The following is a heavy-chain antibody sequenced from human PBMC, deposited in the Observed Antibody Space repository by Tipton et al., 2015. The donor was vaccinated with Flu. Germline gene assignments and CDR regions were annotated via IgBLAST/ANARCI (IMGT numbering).Heavy chain of an antibody. CDR3: VRFAGGS. D-gene: IGHD3-16*01. CDR1: GFPFSNFW. J-gene: IGHJ5*02. V-gene: IGHV3-7*01. CDR2: INQDGSEK. Sequence: SLRLSCAASGFPFSNFWMHWVRRAPGKGLEWVAHINQDGSEKNYVDSVKGRFTISRDNAKNSLYLQMNSLRADDTALYYCVRFAGGSWGQGTLVTVSS.